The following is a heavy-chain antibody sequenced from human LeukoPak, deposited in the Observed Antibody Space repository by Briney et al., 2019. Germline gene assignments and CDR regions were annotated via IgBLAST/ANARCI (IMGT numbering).Heavy chain of an antibody. Sequence: PGGPLRFSCAAPGFTFSDYWMSWVRLAPGKGLEWVANIKQDGGEKYYVDSVKGRFTISRDNAKSSLYLLMNSLRAEDTAVYYCAREGNRRAFDIWGQGTMVTVSS. V-gene: IGHV3-7*01. CDR3: AREGNRRAFDI. CDR1: GFTFSDYW. J-gene: IGHJ3*02. D-gene: IGHD1-14*01. CDR2: IKQDGGEK.